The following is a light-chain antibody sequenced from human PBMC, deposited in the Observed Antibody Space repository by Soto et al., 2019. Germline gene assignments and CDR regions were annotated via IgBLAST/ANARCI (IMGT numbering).Light chain of an antibody. CDR3: QQSYSTPRT. CDR2: AAS. CDR1: QSISSY. J-gene: IGKJ1*01. V-gene: IGKV1-39*01. Sequence: DIQMTQSPSSLSASVGDRVTITCRASQSISSYLNWYQQKPWKAPKLLIYAASSLQSGVPSRFSGSGSGTDFTLTISSLQPEDFATYYCQQSYSTPRTFGQGNKVEIK.